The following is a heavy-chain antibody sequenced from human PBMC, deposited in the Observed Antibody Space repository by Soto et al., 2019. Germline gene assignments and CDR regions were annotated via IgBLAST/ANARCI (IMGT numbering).Heavy chain of an antibody. V-gene: IGHV3-7*04. CDR2: INQDGSEK. J-gene: IGHJ4*02. D-gene: IGHD2-21*01. Sequence: EVQLVESGGGLVQPGGSLRLSCAASGITFSTYWMSWVRQAPGKGLEWVANINQDGSEKYYVDSVKGRFTISRDNAKKSVYLEMNRLRAEDTAVYYCARDRETVIAEDWGQGTLVTVSS. CDR3: ARDRETVIAED. CDR1: GITFSTYW.